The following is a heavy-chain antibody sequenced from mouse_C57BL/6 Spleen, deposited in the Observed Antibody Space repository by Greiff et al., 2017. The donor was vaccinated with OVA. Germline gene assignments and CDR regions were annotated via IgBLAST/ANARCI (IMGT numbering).Heavy chain of an antibody. Sequence: EVKLVESGGGLVKPGGSLKLSCAASGFTFSDYGMHWVRQAPEKGLEWVAYISSGSSTIYYADTVKGRFTISRDNAKNTLFLQMTSLRSEDTAMYYCARKDSSGPYYAMDYWGQGTSVTVSS. CDR3: ARKDSSGPYYAMDY. V-gene: IGHV5-17*01. D-gene: IGHD3-2*02. CDR1: GFTFSDYG. J-gene: IGHJ4*01. CDR2: ISSGSSTI.